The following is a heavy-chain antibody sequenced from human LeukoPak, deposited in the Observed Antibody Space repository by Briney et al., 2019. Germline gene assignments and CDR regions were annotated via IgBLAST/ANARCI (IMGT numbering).Heavy chain of an antibody. CDR3: AQDSSSGWFPFFDY. CDR1: GFTFSHYD. J-gene: IGHJ4*02. Sequence: GGSLRLSCAASGFTFSHYDMHWVRQAPGKGLEWVAFIRHGGSNKYYADSVKGRFTISRDNSKNTLYLQMNSLRAEDTAVYYCAQDSSSGWFPFFDYWGQGTLVTVSS. CDR2: IRHGGSNK. V-gene: IGHV3-30*02. D-gene: IGHD6-19*01.